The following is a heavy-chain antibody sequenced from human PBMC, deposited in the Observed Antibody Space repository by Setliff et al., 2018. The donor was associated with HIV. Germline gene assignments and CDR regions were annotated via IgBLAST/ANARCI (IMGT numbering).Heavy chain of an antibody. Sequence: GGSLRLSCAASGFTFSSYTMHWVRQAPGKGLEWVAVITHDGSSKYYADSVKGRFTISRDNSKNTLYLQMNTLRPDDTAVYYCAREMTDLLSFDYWGLGTLVTVSS. CDR3: AREMTDLLSFDY. CDR1: GFTFSSYT. J-gene: IGHJ4*02. V-gene: IGHV3-30*07. CDR2: ITHDGSSK.